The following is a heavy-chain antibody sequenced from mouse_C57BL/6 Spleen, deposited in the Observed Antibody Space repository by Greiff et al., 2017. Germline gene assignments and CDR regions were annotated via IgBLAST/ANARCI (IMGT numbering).Heavy chain of an antibody. V-gene: IGHV1-52*01. Sequence: QVQLQQSGAELVRPGSSVKLSCKASGYTFTSYWMHWVKQRPIQGLEWIGNIDPSDSETHYNQKFKDKATLTVDKSSSTAYMQLSSLTSEDSAVYYCARSRDGYSFAYWGQGTLVTVSA. D-gene: IGHD2-3*01. CDR2: IDPSDSET. J-gene: IGHJ3*01. CDR1: GYTFTSYW. CDR3: ARSRDGYSFAY.